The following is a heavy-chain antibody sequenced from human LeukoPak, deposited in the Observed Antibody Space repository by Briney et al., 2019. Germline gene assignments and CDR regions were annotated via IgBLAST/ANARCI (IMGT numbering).Heavy chain of an antibody. V-gene: IGHV3-30*02. D-gene: IGHD6-19*01. CDR2: IRYDGSNK. Sequence: PGGSLRLSCAASGFTFSSYGMHWVRQAPGKGLEWVAFIRYDGSNKYYADSVKGRFTISRDNSKNTLYLQMNSLRAEDTAVYYCAGCYSSGWPNWFDPWGQGTLVTVSS. CDR3: AGCYSSGWPNWFDP. J-gene: IGHJ5*02. CDR1: GFTFSSYG.